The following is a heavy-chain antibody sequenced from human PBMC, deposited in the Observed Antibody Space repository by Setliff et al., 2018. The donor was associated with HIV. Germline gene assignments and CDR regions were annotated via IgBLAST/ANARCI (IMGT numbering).Heavy chain of an antibody. CDR1: GFTFSSYW. J-gene: IGHJ4*02. CDR3: TRDGGEY. CDR2: IKQDGSEK. V-gene: IGHV3-7*03. D-gene: IGHD3-16*01. Sequence: PGGSLRLSCAASGFTFSSYWMSWVRQAPGKGLEWMANIKQDGSEKYYVDSVKGRFTVSRDNAENSVYLQMNGLRVDDTALYYCTRDGGEYWGEGTLVTVSS.